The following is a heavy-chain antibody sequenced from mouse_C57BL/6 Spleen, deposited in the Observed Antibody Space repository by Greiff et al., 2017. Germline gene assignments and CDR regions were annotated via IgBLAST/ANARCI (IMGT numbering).Heavy chain of an antibody. CDR1: GYTFTSYG. CDR2: IYPRSGNT. D-gene: IGHD1-1*02. Sequence: QVQLKQSGAELARPGASVKLSCKASGYTFTSYGISWVKQRTGQGLEWIGEIYPRSGNTYYNEKFKGKATLTADQSSSTAYMELRNLTSEDSAVYFGASDYGGGFAYWGQGTLVTVSA. CDR3: ASDYGGGFAY. J-gene: IGHJ3*01. V-gene: IGHV1-81*01.